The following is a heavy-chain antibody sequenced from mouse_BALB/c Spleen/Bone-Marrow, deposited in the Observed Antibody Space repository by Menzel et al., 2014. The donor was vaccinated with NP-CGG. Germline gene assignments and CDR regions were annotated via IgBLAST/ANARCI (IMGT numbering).Heavy chain of an antibody. CDR2: INTSYGNT. V-gene: IGHV14-3*02. Sequence: EVQGEESGAELVKPGASVKFSCTASGFNIKDTYMHWVKQRPEQGLEWIGGINTSYGNTNYDPNFQGKATMTADTSSNAAYMELSRLTSEDSAIYYCALDYDDDVDYWGQGTTLTVSS. J-gene: IGHJ2*01. D-gene: IGHD2-4*01. CDR1: GFNIKDTY. CDR3: ALDYDDDVDY.